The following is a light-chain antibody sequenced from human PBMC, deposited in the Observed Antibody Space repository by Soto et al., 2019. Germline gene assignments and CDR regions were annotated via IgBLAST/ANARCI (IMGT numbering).Light chain of an antibody. CDR1: SSNIGYND. V-gene: IGLV1-51*02. CDR3: GTWDSSLSVYV. Sequence: QSVLTQPPSVSAAPGHKVTIFCSGSSSNIGYNDVSWYQQLPGTAPKVLIYENNKRPSGIPDRFSGSKSGTSATLGITGLQTGDEVDYYCGTWDSSLSVYVFGTGTKVTVL. CDR2: ENN. J-gene: IGLJ1*01.